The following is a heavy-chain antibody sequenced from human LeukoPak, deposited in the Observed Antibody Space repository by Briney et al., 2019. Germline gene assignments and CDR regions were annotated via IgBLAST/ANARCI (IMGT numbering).Heavy chain of an antibody. J-gene: IGHJ6*02. V-gene: IGHV1-69*13. CDR2: IIPIFGTA. D-gene: IGHD6-19*01. CDR3: ARWGRAVADPLSGMDV. CDR1: GYTFTSYA. Sequence: SVKVSCKSSGYTFTSYAISWVRQAPGQGLEWMGGIIPIFGTANYAQKFQGRVTITADESTSTAYMELSSLRSEDTAVYYCARWGRAVADPLSGMDVWGQGTTVTVSS.